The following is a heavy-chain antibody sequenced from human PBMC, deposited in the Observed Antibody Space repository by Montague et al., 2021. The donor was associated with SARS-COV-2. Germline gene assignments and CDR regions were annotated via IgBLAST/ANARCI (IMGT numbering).Heavy chain of an antibody. CDR2: ISYDGSNK. D-gene: IGHD3-9*01. V-gene: IGHV3-30*18. CDR1: GFTFSSYG. CDR3: AKDQKIDYDILTGYVPGGNYYYYYYGMDV. J-gene: IGHJ6*02. Sequence: SLRLSCAASGFTFSSYGMHWVRQAPGKGLEWVAVISYDGSNKYYADSVKGRFTISRDNSKNTLYLQMNSLRAEDTAVYYCAKDQKIDYDILTGYVPGGNYYYYYYGMDVWGQGTTVTVSS.